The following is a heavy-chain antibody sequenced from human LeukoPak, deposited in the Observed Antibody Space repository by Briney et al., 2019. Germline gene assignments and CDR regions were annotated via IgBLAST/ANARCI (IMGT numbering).Heavy chain of an antibody. V-gene: IGHV3-66*01. CDR2: IYGGDST. Sequence: GGSLRLSCAASGFTVSNNYMSWVRQPPGKRPEWVSVIYGGDSTYYADSVKGRFTIPRDNSKNTVYLQMNNVRADDTAVYYCACLSWGLGDDYWGQGTLVTVSS. J-gene: IGHJ4*02. CDR3: ACLSWGLGDDY. D-gene: IGHD1-26*01. CDR1: GFTVSNNY.